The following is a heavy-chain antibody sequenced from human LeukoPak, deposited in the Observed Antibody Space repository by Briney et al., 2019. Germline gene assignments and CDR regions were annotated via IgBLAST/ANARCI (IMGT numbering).Heavy chain of an antibody. D-gene: IGHD3-22*01. J-gene: IGHJ4*02. Sequence: ASVKVSCKASGGTFSSYPINWVRQAPGQGLEWMGGIIPIFVTTNYAQKFQGRVTITADESTSTAYMELSSLRSEDTAVYYCATQNYYDSSDYFFDYWGQGTLVTVSS. CDR1: GGTFSSYP. CDR3: ATQNYYDSSDYFFDY. CDR2: IIPIFVTT. V-gene: IGHV1-69*13.